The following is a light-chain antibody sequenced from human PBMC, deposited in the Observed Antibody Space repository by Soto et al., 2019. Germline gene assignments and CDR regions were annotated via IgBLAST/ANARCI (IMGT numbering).Light chain of an antibody. CDR1: QSVSGK. Sequence: EIMMTQSPATLSVSPGERATLSCRASQSVSGKLAWFQQRPGQAPRLLIYDTSTRATGIPARFSGSGSGTEFTLTISSLQSEDFAVYYCQQYSMWLWTFGQGTKVDI. CDR3: QQYSMWLWT. J-gene: IGKJ1*01. V-gene: IGKV3-15*01. CDR2: DTS.